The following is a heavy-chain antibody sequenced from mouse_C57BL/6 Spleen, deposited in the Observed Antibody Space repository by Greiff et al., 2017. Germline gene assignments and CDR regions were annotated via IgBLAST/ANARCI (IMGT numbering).Heavy chain of an antibody. CDR2: ISDGGSYT. Sequence: EVQVVESGGGLVKPGGSLKLSCAASGFTFSSYAMSWVRQTPEKRLEWVATISDGGSYTYYPDNVKGRFTISRDNAKNNLYLQMSHLKSEDTAMYYCAPNWDGFAYWGQGTLVTVSA. CDR3: APNWDGFAY. D-gene: IGHD4-1*02. V-gene: IGHV5-4*01. J-gene: IGHJ3*01. CDR1: GFTFSSYA.